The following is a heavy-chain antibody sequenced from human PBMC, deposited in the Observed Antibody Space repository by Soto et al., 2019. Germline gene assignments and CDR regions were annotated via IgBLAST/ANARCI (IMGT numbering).Heavy chain of an antibody. Sequence: QVQLVQSGAEVKKPGSSVKVSCKASGGTFSSYTISWVRQAPGQGLEWMGRIIPILGIANYAQKFQGRVTITAEKSTSTAYKELSRLRSEDTAGYYCGRERTDDGGNSGERYFDLWGRGTLVTVSS. CDR3: GRERTDDGGNSGERYFDL. V-gene: IGHV1-69*08. D-gene: IGHD2-21*02. CDR1: GGTFSSYT. CDR2: IIPILGIA. J-gene: IGHJ2*01.